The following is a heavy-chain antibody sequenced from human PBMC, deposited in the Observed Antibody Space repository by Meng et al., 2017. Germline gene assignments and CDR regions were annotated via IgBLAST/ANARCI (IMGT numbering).Heavy chain of an antibody. CDR2: IRSKANSYAT. V-gene: IGHV3-73*01. CDR1: GFTFSGSA. Sequence: GESLKISCAASGFTFSGSAMHWVRQASGKGLEWVGRIRSKANSYATAYAASVKGRFTISRDDSKNTAYLQMNSLKTEDTAVYYCTRHGGEGVSKWLLLARHATWTFDYWGQGTLVTVSS. J-gene: IGHJ4*02. CDR3: TRHGGEGVSKWLLLARHATWTFDY. D-gene: IGHD3-22*01.